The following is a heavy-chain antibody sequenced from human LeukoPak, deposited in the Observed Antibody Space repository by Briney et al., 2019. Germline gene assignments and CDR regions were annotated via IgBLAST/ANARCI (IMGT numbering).Heavy chain of an antibody. Sequence: SETLSLTCAVYGGSFSGYYCSWIRQPPGKGLEGIGEINHSGSTNYNPSLKSRVTISVDTSKNQFSLKLSSVTAADTAVYYCARGRHQLYSSRRGAWYFDLWGRGTLVTVSS. CDR3: ARGRHQLYSSRRGAWYFDL. J-gene: IGHJ2*01. V-gene: IGHV4-34*01. CDR1: GGSFSGYY. D-gene: IGHD6-13*01. CDR2: INHSGST.